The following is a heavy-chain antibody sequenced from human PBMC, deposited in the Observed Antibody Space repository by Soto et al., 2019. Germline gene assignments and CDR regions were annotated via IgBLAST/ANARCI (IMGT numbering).Heavy chain of an antibody. V-gene: IGHV3-7*04. CDR1: GFTFSSYW. J-gene: IGHJ4*02. CDR2: IKEDGSER. Sequence: PGGSLRLSCAASGFTFSSYWMSWVRQAPGKGLEWVANIKEDGSERYYVDSVKGRFTISRDNAKNSLYLQMNSLRAEDTAVYYCARATGPDKEDYWGQGSLVPVSS. CDR3: ARATGPDKEDY.